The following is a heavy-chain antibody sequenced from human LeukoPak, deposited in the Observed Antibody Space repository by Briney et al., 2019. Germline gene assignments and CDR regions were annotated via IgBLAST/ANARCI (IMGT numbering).Heavy chain of an antibody. D-gene: IGHD1-26*01. Sequence: GGSLRLSCAASGFTFSSYGMSWVRQAPGKGLEWVSAISGSGGSTYYADSVRGRFTISRDNSKNTLYLQMNSLRAEDTAVYYCAKGGSWELLLVVYWGQGTLVTVSS. CDR1: GFTFSSYG. V-gene: IGHV3-23*01. CDR2: ISGSGGST. J-gene: IGHJ4*02. CDR3: AKGGSWELLLVVY.